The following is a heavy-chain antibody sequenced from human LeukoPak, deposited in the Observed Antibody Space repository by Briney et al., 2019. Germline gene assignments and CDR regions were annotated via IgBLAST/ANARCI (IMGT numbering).Heavy chain of an antibody. V-gene: IGHV4-34*01. CDR3: ARLVVGAMGGYYSYYYYMDV. J-gene: IGHJ6*03. Sequence: SETLSLTCAVYGGSFSGYYWIWIRQPPGKGLEWIGEINHSGSTNYNPSLKSRVTILVDTSKNQFALNLSSVTAADTAIYYCARLVVGAMGGYYSYYYYMDVWGKGTTVTVSS. CDR1: GGSFSGYY. CDR2: INHSGST. D-gene: IGHD1-26*01.